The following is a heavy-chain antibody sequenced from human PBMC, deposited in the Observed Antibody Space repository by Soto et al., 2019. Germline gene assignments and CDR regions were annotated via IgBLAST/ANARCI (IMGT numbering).Heavy chain of an antibody. CDR2: INPSGGGT. CDR3: AILSVVGSSDNWFDP. Sequence: ASVKVSCKASGYTFTSYYMHWVRQAPGQGLEWMGIINPSGGGTSYAQKFQGRVTMTRDTSTSTVYMELSSLRSEDTAVYYCAILSVVGSSDNWFDPWGQGTLVTVPQ. D-gene: IGHD6-6*01. CDR1: GYTFTSYY. V-gene: IGHV1-46*03. J-gene: IGHJ5*02.